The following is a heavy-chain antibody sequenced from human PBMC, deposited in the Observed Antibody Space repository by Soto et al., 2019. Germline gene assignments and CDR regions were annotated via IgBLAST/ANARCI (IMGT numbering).Heavy chain of an antibody. D-gene: IGHD1-26*01. CDR1: GFTFSSYG. Sequence: GGSLRLSCAASGFTFSSYGMHWVRQAPGKGLEWVAVISGNGSSTYYADSVKGRFTISRDNAKNSLYLQMNSLRDEDTAVYYCARDWLSSGSYFHYWGQGTLVTVSS. CDR3: ARDWLSSGSYFHY. V-gene: IGHV3-33*01. J-gene: IGHJ4*02. CDR2: ISGNGSST.